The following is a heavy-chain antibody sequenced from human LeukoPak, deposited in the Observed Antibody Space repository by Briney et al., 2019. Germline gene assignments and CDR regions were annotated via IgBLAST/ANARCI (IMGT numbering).Heavy chain of an antibody. D-gene: IGHD3-10*01. V-gene: IGHV1-69*13. J-gene: IGHJ4*02. CDR3: AIGSGSYRGSAMYYLDY. CDR1: GGTFGTYA. Sequence: ASVKVSCKASGGTFGTYAVNWVRQAPGQGLEWMGGIIPIFGTPNYAQKFQGRVTVTADEPTSTAYMELTSLRSEDTAVYYCAIGSGSYRGSAMYYLDYWGQGTLVIVSS. CDR2: IIPIFGTP.